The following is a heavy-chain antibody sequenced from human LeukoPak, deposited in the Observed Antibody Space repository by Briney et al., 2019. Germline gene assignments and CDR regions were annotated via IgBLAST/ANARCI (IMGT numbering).Heavy chain of an antibody. CDR1: GFTFSSYG. J-gene: IGHJ1*01. V-gene: IGHV3-33*01. Sequence: PGRSLRLSCAASGFTFSSYGMHWVRQAPGKGLEWVAVIWYDGSNKYYADSVKGRFTISRDNSKNTLYLQMNGLRAEDTAVYYCARDGYSGYSEYFQHWGQGTLVTVSS. D-gene: IGHD5-12*01. CDR2: IWYDGSNK. CDR3: ARDGYSGYSEYFQH.